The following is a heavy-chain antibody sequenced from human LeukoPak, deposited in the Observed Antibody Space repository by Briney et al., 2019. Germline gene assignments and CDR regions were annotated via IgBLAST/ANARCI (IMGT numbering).Heavy chain of an antibody. J-gene: IGHJ4*02. CDR2: IYHSGST. CDR1: GYSISSGYY. CDR3: ARDRLAAAGVDY. Sequence: SETLSLTCTVSGYSISSGYYWGWIRQPPGKGLEWIGSIYHSGSTYYNPSLKSRVTISVDTSKNQFSLKLSSVTAADTAVYYCARDRLAAAGVDYWGQGTLVTVSS. V-gene: IGHV4-38-2*02. D-gene: IGHD6-13*01.